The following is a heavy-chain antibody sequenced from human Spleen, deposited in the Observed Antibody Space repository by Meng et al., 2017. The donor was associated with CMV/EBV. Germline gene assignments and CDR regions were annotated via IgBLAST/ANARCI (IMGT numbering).Heavy chain of an antibody. D-gene: IGHD3-10*01. Sequence: GGSLRLSCAASGFTFDDYAMHWVRQAPGKGLEWVSGISWNSGSKDYADSVKGRFTISRDNAKNSLYLQMNSLRAEDTALYYCAKSGSPSYYYYGMDVWGQGTTVTVSS. J-gene: IGHJ6*02. V-gene: IGHV3-9*01. CDR2: ISWNSGSK. CDR1: GFTFDDYA. CDR3: AKSGSPSYYYYGMDV.